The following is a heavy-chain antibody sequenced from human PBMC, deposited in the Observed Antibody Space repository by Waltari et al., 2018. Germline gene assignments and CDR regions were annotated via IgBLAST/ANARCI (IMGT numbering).Heavy chain of an antibody. CDR3: ARRGAGIFDY. V-gene: IGHV4-39*01. J-gene: IGHJ4*02. CDR1: GGSISSRSYY. D-gene: IGHD1-20*01. Sequence: QLQLQESGPGLVKPSETLSLTCTVSGGSISSRSYYWGWIRQPPGKGLEWIGSIYYSGSTYYNPSLKSRVTISVDTSKNQFSLKLSSVTAADTAVYYCARRGAGIFDYWGQGTLVTVSS. CDR2: IYYSGST.